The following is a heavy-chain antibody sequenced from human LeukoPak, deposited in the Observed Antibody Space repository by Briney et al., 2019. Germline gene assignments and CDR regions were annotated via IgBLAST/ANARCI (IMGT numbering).Heavy chain of an antibody. V-gene: IGHV4-39*01. CDR1: GASITNSLYY. CDR2: VYYTGST. J-gene: IGHJ4*02. D-gene: IGHD3-10*01. CDR3: ARQDFGSGILPGY. Sequence: SETLPLTCTVSGASITNSLYYWGWIRQPPGKGLEWIATVYYTGSTYYNPSLKSRVTISIDTSKSHFSLKLSSVTAADMAVYYCARQDFGSGILPGYWGQGTLVTVSS.